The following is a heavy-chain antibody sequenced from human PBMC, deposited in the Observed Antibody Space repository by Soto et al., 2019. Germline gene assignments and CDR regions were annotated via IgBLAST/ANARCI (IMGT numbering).Heavy chain of an antibody. J-gene: IGHJ4*02. CDR1: GFTFRNYA. V-gene: IGHV3-30-3*01. Sequence: PGGSLRLSCVASGFTFRNYAMHWVRQAPGKGLEWVAVISYDGSNKYYADSVKGRFSISRDNSKSTLYLQMDSLRAEDRAIYYCARDLLFYYDSHNYSRLDYWGRGTLVTVSS. CDR3: ARDLLFYYDSHNYSRLDY. CDR2: ISYDGSNK. D-gene: IGHD3-22*01.